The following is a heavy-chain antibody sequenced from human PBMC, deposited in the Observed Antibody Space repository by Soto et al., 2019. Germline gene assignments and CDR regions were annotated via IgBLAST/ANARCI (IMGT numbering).Heavy chain of an antibody. CDR1: GGSISSGDYY. CDR3: ASGGEGSIAVAG. J-gene: IGHJ4*02. Sequence: SETLSLTCTVSGGSISSGDYYWSWIRQPPGKGLEWIGYIYYSGSTYYNPSLKSRVTISVDTSKNQFSLKLSSVTAADTAVYYCASGGEGSIAVAGWGQGTLVTVS. CDR2: IYYSGST. V-gene: IGHV4-30-4*01. D-gene: IGHD6-19*01.